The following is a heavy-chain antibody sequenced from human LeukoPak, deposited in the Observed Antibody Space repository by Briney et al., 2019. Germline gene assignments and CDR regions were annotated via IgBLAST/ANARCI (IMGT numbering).Heavy chain of an antibody. J-gene: IGHJ4*02. CDR3: ARALGYYDSSGYYLGY. D-gene: IGHD3-22*01. CDR1: GFTFSSYA. CDR2: LSYDGSNK. Sequence: PGGSLRLSCAASGFTFSSYAMHWVRQAPGKGLEWVAVLSYDGSNKYYADSVKGRFTISRDNSKNTLYLQMNSLRAEDAAVYYCARALGYYDSSGYYLGYWGQGTLVTVSS. V-gene: IGHV3-30-3*01.